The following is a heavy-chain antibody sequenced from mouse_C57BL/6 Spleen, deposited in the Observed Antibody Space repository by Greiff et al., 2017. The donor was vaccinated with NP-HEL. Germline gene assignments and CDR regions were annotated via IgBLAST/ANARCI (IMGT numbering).Heavy chain of an antibody. J-gene: IGHJ1*03. V-gene: IGHV1-4*01. CDR3: ASTMITTGLHWYFDV. CDR1: GYTFTSYT. D-gene: IGHD2-4*01. CDR2: INPSSGYT. Sequence: VQLQQSGAELARPGASVKMSCKASGYTFTSYTMHWVKQRPGQGLEWIGYINPSSGYTKYNQKFKDKATLTADKSSSTAYMQLSSLTSEDSAVYYCASTMITTGLHWYFDVWGTGTTVTVSS.